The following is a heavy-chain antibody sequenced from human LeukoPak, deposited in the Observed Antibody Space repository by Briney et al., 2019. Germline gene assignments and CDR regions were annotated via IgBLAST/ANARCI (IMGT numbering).Heavy chain of an antibody. CDR1: GGSISSGGYY. CDR2: IYYSGST. CDR3: ARSLFPNTHDAFDI. J-gene: IGHJ3*02. V-gene: IGHV4-31*03. Sequence: PSETLSLTCTVSGGSISSGGYYWSWIRQHPGKGLEWIGYIYYSGSTYYNPSLKSRVTISVDTSKNQFSLKLSSVTAADTAVYYCARSLFPNTHDAFDIWGQGTMVTVSS. D-gene: IGHD3-10*02.